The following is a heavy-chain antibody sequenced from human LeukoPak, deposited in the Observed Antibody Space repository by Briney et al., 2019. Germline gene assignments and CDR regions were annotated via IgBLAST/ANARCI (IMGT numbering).Heavy chain of an antibody. CDR1: GFTFSKYA. CDR2: VRMSGGST. D-gene: IGHD2-2*01. V-gene: IGHV3-23*01. Sequence: TGASLRLSCAASGFTFSKYAMSWVRQAPGKGLEWVSGVRMSGGSTYHADSVKGRFTISRDNSKNTLYLQMNSLRAEDTAIYYCAKDGGSRYCSSAGCDPFRYWGQGTLVTASS. J-gene: IGHJ4*02. CDR3: AKDGGSRYCSSAGCDPFRY.